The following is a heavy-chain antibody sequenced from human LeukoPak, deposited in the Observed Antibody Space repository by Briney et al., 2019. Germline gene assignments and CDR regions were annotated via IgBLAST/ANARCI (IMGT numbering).Heavy chain of an antibody. V-gene: IGHV5-51*01. CDR3: ARLGSQMFIDY. CDR1: GYSFTNYW. D-gene: IGHD1-26*01. CDR2: IYPGDSDT. J-gene: IGHJ4*02. Sequence: GESLKISRKGSGYSFTNYWIGWVRQLPGKGLEWMGIIYPGDSDTRYSPSFQGQVTISVDKSISTAYLQWSSLKASDTAMYYCARLGSQMFIDYWGQGTLVTVSS.